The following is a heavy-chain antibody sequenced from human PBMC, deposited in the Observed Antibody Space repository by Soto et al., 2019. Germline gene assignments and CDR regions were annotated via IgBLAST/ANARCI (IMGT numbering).Heavy chain of an antibody. D-gene: IGHD6-13*01. V-gene: IGHV5-51*01. Sequence: ESLKISCKGSGYSFTSYWIGWVRQMPGKGLESMGIIYPGDSDTRYSPSFQGQVTISADKSISTAYLQWSSLKASDTAMYYCARTAAAGKYYYGMDVWGQGTTVTV. CDR3: ARTAAAGKYYYGMDV. J-gene: IGHJ6*02. CDR2: IYPGDSDT. CDR1: GYSFTSYW.